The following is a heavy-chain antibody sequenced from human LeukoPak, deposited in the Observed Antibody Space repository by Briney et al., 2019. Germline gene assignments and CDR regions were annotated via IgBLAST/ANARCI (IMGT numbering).Heavy chain of an antibody. V-gene: IGHV3-30*03. D-gene: IGHD3-10*01. CDR3: ARVGGSGSYYNAWDY. CDR1: GFTFKNYG. J-gene: IGHJ4*02. Sequence: GGSLRLSCAASGFTFKNYGMHWVRQAPGKGLEWVGVITYDGSNKYYADSVKGRFTISRDNSKNTLYLQMNSLRAEDTAVYYCARVGGSGSYYNAWDYWGQGTLVTVSS. CDR2: ITYDGSNK.